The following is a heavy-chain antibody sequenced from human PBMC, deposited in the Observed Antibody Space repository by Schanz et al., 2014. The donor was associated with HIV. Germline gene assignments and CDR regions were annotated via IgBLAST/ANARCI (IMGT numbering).Heavy chain of an antibody. CDR2: INHIGST. CDR1: GGSFSVYS. D-gene: IGHD3-22*01. CDR3: ARAPYDSYDSAGGYFQY. Sequence: QVQLQESGPGLVKPSETLSLTCAVYGGSFSVYSWSWIRQPPGKGLQWIGEINHIGSTDYNPSLEGRVTISVDTSKNQFSLKLRSLTAADTAVYSCARAPYDSYDSAGGYFQYWGQGTLVTVSS. J-gene: IGHJ1*01. V-gene: IGHV4-34*01.